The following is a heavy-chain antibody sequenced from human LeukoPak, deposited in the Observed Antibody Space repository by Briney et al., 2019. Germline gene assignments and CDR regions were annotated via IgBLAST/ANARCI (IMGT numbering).Heavy chain of an antibody. CDR2: IYSGGST. CDR1: GFTVSSNY. Sequence: GGSLRLSCAASGFTVSSNYMSWVRQAPGKGLVWVSVIYSGGSTYYADSVKGRFTISRDNSKNTLYLQMNSLRAEDTAVYYCARGRGYSYGLYYFDYWGQGTLVTVSS. CDR3: ARGRGYSYGLYYFDY. D-gene: IGHD5-18*01. J-gene: IGHJ4*02. V-gene: IGHV3-53*01.